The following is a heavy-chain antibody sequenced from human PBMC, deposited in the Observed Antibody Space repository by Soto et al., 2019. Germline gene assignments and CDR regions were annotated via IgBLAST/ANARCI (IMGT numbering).Heavy chain of an antibody. CDR3: ARGRCSGGSCYSVRSYYYYLDV. Sequence: QVQLQQWGAGLLKPSETLSLTCAVYGGSFSGYYWSWIRQPPGKGLEWIGEINHSGSTNYNPSLKSRVTISVDTSKTQFSLKLGSVTAADTAVYYCARGRCSGGSCYSVRSYYYYLDVWGKGTTVTVSS. J-gene: IGHJ6*03. V-gene: IGHV4-34*01. CDR1: GGSFSGYY. D-gene: IGHD2-15*01. CDR2: INHSGST.